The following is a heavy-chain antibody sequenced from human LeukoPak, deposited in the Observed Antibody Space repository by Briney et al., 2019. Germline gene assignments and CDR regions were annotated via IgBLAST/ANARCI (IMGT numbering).Heavy chain of an antibody. CDR1: GFNYNTYW. V-gene: IGHV3-7*03. CDR3: TRDYRGTFDY. CDR2: IKQDGSEK. J-gene: IGHJ4*02. Sequence: PGRSLRLSCAASGFNYNTYWMSWVRQAPGKGLEWVANIKQDGSEKNYVDSVKGRFTISRDNAKNSLYLQMNSLRAEDTAIYYCTRDYRGTFDYWGQGTLVTVSS. D-gene: IGHD1-26*01.